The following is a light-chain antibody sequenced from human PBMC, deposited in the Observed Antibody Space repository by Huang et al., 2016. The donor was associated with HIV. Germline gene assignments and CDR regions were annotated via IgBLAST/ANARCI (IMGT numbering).Light chain of an antibody. CDR3: QQRAGWPF. V-gene: IGKV3-11*01. J-gene: IGKJ4*01. CDR1: QRVSSY. Sequence: EIVLTQSPATLSLSPGERATLSCRASQRVSSYLAWYQQRPGQAPRLLIYDTAKRAPGIPATFSGSGSGIDFTLPISNLGPEDVAFYYCQQRAGWPFFGGGTKVEVK. CDR2: DTA.